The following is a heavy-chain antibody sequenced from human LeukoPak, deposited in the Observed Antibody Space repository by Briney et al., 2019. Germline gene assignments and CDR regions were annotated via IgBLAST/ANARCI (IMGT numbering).Heavy chain of an antibody. J-gene: IGHJ4*02. Sequence: GGALPLSCAASGFTFSSYSMNWVRTAPGKGLGWVSSISSSSSYIYYADSVKGRFTISRDNAKNSLYLQMNSLRAEDTAVYYCARAPAAAGTGCDYWGQGTLVTVSS. CDR2: ISSSSSYI. CDR3: ARAPAAAGTGCDY. CDR1: GFTFSSYS. D-gene: IGHD6-13*01. V-gene: IGHV3-21*01.